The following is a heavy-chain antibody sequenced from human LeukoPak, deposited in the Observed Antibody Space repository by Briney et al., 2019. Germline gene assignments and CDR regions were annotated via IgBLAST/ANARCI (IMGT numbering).Heavy chain of an antibody. J-gene: IGHJ3*02. V-gene: IGHV1-2*02. CDR3: ARGADYGEGDAFDT. Sequence: ASVKVSCKASGYTFTGYYMHWVRQAPGQGLEWMGWINPNSGGTNYAQKFQGRVTMTRDTSISTAYMELSRLRSDDTAVYYCARGADYGEGDAFDTWGQGTMVTVSS. CDR2: INPNSGGT. D-gene: IGHD4-17*01. CDR1: GYTFTGYY.